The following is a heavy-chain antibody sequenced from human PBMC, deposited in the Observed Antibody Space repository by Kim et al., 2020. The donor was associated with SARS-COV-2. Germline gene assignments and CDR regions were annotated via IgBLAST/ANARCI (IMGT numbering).Heavy chain of an antibody. Sequence: ASVKVSCKASGYTFTSYAMNWVRQAPGQGLEWMGWINTNTGNPTYAQGFTGRFVFSLDTSVSTAYLQISSLKAEDTAVYYCAREGAHMVRGVTTPGSYWGQGTLVTVSS. CDR1: GYTFTSYA. D-gene: IGHD3-10*01. CDR3: AREGAHMVRGVTTPGSY. J-gene: IGHJ4*02. CDR2: INTNTGNP. V-gene: IGHV7-4-1*02.